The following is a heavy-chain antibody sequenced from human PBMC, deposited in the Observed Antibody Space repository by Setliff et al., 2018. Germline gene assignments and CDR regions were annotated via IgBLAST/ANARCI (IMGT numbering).Heavy chain of an antibody. CDR2: FDPEDGET. D-gene: IGHD3-10*01. Sequence: AASVKVSCKVSGYTLTELSMHWVRQAPGKGLEWMGGFDPEDGETMYAQKFQGRVTMTEDTSTDTAYMELSSLRSEDTAVYYCATLTRRYGSGSYPFDYWGQGTLVTVSS. J-gene: IGHJ4*02. CDR1: GYTLTELS. CDR3: ATLTRRYGSGSYPFDY. V-gene: IGHV1-24*01.